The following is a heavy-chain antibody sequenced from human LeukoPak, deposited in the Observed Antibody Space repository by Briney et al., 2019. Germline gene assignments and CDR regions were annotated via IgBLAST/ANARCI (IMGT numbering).Heavy chain of an antibody. V-gene: IGHV1-8*01. CDR3: ARDGVGPAASFDP. J-gene: IGHJ5*02. CDR2: MNPNSGNT. CDR1: GYTFTSYD. Sequence: GASVKVSCKASGYTFTSYDINWVRQATGQGLEWMGWMNPNSGNTGYAQKFQGRVTMTRNTSISTAYMELSRLRSDDTAVYYCARDGVGPAASFDPWGQGTLVTVSS. D-gene: IGHD2-2*01.